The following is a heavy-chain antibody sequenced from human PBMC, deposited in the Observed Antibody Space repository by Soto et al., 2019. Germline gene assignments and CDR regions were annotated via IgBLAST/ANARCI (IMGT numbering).Heavy chain of an antibody. D-gene: IGHD2-21*01. J-gene: IGHJ5*02. CDR2: IYYSEST. V-gene: IGHV4-31*03. CDR3: ARLNAKFPFDP. CDR1: GASISRDDYY. Sequence: QVQLQESGPGLVKPSQTLSLTCTVSGASISRDDYYWSWIRQHPEKGLEWIGYIYYSESTYYNPSLKSRVVISVDTAKNQFSLHLSSVTAADTAVYYCARLNAKFPFDPWGQGTLVIVSS.